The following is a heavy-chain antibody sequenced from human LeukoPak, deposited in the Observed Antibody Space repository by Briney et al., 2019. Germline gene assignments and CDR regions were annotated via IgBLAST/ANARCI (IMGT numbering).Heavy chain of an antibody. V-gene: IGHV3-48*03. CDR3: ARETHDSSGYKYFDY. CDR1: GFTFDSSE. D-gene: IGHD3-22*01. Sequence: PGGSLRLSCAASGFTFDSSEVNWVRQAPGKGLEWLSYISTSGSAMYYADSVRGRFTISRDNAKNSLYLQMNSLRPEDTAVYHCARETHDSSGYKYFDYWGQGTLVTVSS. J-gene: IGHJ4*02. CDR2: ISTSGSAM.